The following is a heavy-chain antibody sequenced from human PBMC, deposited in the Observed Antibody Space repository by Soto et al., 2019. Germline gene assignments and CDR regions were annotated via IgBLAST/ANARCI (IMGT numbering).Heavy chain of an antibody. V-gene: IGHV4-59*01. Sequence: SETLSLTCTVSGGSISSYYWSWTRQPPGKGLEWIGYIYYSGSTNYNPSLKSRVTISVDTSKNQFSLKLSSVTAADTAVYYCARLIAARAYYFDYWGQGTLVTVSS. D-gene: IGHD6-6*01. J-gene: IGHJ4*02. CDR1: GGSISSYY. CDR2: IYYSGST. CDR3: ARLIAARAYYFDY.